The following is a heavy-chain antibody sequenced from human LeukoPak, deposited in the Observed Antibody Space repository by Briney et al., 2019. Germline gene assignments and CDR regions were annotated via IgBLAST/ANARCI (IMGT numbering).Heavy chain of an antibody. J-gene: IGHJ5*02. Sequence: GGSLRLSCAASGFTFSDYSMNWIRQAPGKGLEWVSYISVSGSTIYYADSVKGRFTISRDNAKNSLYLQMNSLRAEDTAVYYCAREGSAYDSASPWSQGTLVTVSS. V-gene: IGHV3-48*01. CDR2: ISVSGSTI. CDR3: AREGSAYDSASP. CDR1: GFTFSDYS. D-gene: IGHD5-12*01.